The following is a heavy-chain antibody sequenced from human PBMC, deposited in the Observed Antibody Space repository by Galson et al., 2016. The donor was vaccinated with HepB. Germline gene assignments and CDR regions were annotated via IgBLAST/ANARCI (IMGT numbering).Heavy chain of an antibody. D-gene: IGHD3-10*01. V-gene: IGHV3-48*03. CDR3: TGEPGRRSSLGVAAS. CDR1: GFAFTSYA. J-gene: IGHJ5*02. Sequence: SLRLSCAVSGFAFTSYAFHWFRQAPGKGLEWVSSISPTAWSTYYAGAVKGRFTISRDRGTSSVFLQMNSLRVEDTATYYCTGEPGRRSSLGVAASWGQGTLVTVSA. CDR2: ISPTAWST.